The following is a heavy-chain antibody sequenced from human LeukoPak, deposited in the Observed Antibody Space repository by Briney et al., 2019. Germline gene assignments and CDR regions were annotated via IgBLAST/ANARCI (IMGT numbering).Heavy chain of an antibody. CDR1: GYSFTSYW. CDR3: ARQGDRLRDAFDI. Sequence: GESLKIPCKGSGYSFTSYWIGWGRQMPGKGLEGMGIIFPSDSDTRYSPSFQGQVTNSADNSNSTPYLPRSSLKASDTAMYYCARQGDRLRDAFDIWGQGTMVTVSS. D-gene: IGHD4-17*01. CDR2: IFPSDSDT. J-gene: IGHJ3*02. V-gene: IGHV5-51*01.